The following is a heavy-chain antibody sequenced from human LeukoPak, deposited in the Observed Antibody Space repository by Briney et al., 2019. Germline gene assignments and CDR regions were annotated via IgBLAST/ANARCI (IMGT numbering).Heavy chain of an antibody. D-gene: IGHD2-2*01. J-gene: IGHJ4*02. CDR1: GFTFSSYG. Sequence: GGSLRLSCAASGFTFSSYGMHWVRQAPGKGPEWVAFIRYDGSNKYYADSVKGRFTISRDNSKNTLYLQMNSLGAEDTAVYYCAKGAEDIVVVPAAKDWGQGTLVTVSS. CDR2: IRYDGSNK. V-gene: IGHV3-30*02. CDR3: AKGAEDIVVVPAAKD.